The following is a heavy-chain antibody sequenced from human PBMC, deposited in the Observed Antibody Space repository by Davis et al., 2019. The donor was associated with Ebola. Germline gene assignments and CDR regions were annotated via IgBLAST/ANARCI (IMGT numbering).Heavy chain of an antibody. D-gene: IGHD3-10*01. CDR1: GGSFSAYF. CDR3: ARQEDGAQPGNWFDP. Sequence: MPSETLSLTCDVSGGSFSAYFCACIRQPPGKGLEWIASVFNTGSSYYTPSLKSRVTLSVDTSENRLSLKLSSVTAADTGVYYCARQEDGAQPGNWFDPWGQGARVTVSS. J-gene: IGHJ5*02. CDR2: VFNTGSS. V-gene: IGHV4-39*02.